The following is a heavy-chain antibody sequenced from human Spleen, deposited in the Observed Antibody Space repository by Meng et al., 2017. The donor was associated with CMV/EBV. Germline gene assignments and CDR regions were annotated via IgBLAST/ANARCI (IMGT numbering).Heavy chain of an antibody. CDR3: ARRLVDDGTFDY. J-gene: IGHJ4*02. Sequence: TVSGASRSGSRYYGGWIRQAPGRGLEWIGDIFHSGSTYYNSSLKRRVTLSVDTSKNQFSLQLGSVTAAETAVYYCARRLVDDGTFDYWGRGTLVTVSS. CDR1: GASRSGSRYY. D-gene: IGHD3-22*01. V-gene: IGHV4-39*01. CDR2: IFHSGST.